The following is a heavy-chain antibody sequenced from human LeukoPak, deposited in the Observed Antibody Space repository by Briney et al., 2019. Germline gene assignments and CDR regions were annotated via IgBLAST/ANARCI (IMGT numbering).Heavy chain of an antibody. CDR2: IYWDDDK. Sequence: SGPTLMHPTPTLTLTCAFSGFSLRTSGVGVGWIRQPPGKALEWLTLIYWDDDKRYSPSLKSRLTITKDTSKNQVVLTMTNMDPVDTATYYCAHSAGFRVVQRPNWFDPWGQGTLVTVSS. V-gene: IGHV2-5*02. D-gene: IGHD1-1*01. CDR1: GFSLRTSGVG. J-gene: IGHJ5*02. CDR3: AHSAGFRVVQRPNWFDP.